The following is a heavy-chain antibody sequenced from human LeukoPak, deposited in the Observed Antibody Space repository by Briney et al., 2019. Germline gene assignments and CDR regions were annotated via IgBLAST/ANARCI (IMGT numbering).Heavy chain of an antibody. J-gene: IGHJ3*02. CDR2: INHSGST. CDR1: GGSFSGYY. D-gene: IGHD3-10*01. CDR3: ARVASGPTDGGAFDI. V-gene: IGHV4-34*01. Sequence: SETLSLTCAVYGGSFSGYYWSWIRQPPGKGLEWIGEINHSGSTNYNPSLKSRVTISVDTSKNQFSLKLSSVTAADTAVYYCARVASGPTDGGAFDIWGQGTMVTVSS.